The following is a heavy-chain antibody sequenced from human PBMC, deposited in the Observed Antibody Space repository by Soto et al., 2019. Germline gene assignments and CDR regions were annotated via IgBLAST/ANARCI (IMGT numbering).Heavy chain of an antibody. V-gene: IGHV2-5*02. CDR2: IYWDDDK. CDR1: GFSLSTSGVG. Sequence: QITLKESGPTLVKPTQTLTLTCTVSGFSLSTSGVGVGWIRQPPGKALEWLALIYWDDDKRYSPSLKSRLTITRDTSKNQGVLTRTSMNIVDTGTYYCAHRRSERYMDVWGKGTTVTASS. J-gene: IGHJ6*03. CDR3: AHRRSERYMDV.